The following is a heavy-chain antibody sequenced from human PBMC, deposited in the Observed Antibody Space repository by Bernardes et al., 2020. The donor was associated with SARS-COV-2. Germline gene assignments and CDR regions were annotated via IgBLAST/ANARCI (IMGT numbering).Heavy chain of an antibody. D-gene: IGHD1-26*01. Sequence: GGSLRLSCAASGFTFSTYAINWVRQAPGKGLEWVSSISGSGAKTDYSDSVKGRFNISRDNSRNTVFLQMDSLRVDDTAVYYCAQDTSKWELLAGEWFQNWGQGTLVSVSS. J-gene: IGHJ1*01. V-gene: IGHV3-23*01. CDR2: ISGSGAKT. CDR1: GFTFSTYA. CDR3: AQDTSKWELLAGEWFQN.